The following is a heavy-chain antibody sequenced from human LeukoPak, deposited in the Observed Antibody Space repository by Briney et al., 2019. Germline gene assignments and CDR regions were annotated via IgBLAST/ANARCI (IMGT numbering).Heavy chain of an antibody. CDR1: GFTFRSYA. V-gene: IGHV3-23*01. Sequence: PGGSLRLSCAASGFTFRSYAMSWVRQAPGKGLEWVSAISGSGGSTYYADSVKGRFTISRDNYKNTLYLKTNSLRAEDPAVYYCAKDGDGSGSNFDYWGQGTLVTVSS. J-gene: IGHJ4*02. CDR2: ISGSGGST. D-gene: IGHD3-10*01. CDR3: AKDGDGSGSNFDY.